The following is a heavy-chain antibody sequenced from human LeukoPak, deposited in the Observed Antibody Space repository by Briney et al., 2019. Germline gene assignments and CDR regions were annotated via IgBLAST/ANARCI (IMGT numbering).Heavy chain of an antibody. CDR3: ARGGGNDFWNWFDP. V-gene: IGHV1-8*03. J-gene: IGHJ5*02. Sequence: ASVKVSCKASGYTFTSYDINWVRQATGQGLEWMGWRNPNSGNTGYAQKFQGRVTITRNTSISTAYMESSSLRSEDTAVYYCARGGGNDFWNWFDPWGQGTLVTVSS. D-gene: IGHD3-3*01. CDR1: GYTFTSYD. CDR2: RNPNSGNT.